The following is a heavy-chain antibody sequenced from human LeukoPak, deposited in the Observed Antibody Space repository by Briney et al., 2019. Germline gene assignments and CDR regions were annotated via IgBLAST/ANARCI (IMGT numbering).Heavy chain of an antibody. V-gene: IGHV3-30*18. D-gene: IGHD5-18*01. Sequence: PGGSLRLSCAASGFTFSSYGMHWVRQAPGKGLEWVAVISYDGSNKYYADSVKGRFTISRDNSKNTLYLQMNSLRAEDTVVYYCAKAPYSYGPDAFDIWGQGTMVTVSS. CDR2: ISYDGSNK. CDR1: GFTFSSYG. CDR3: AKAPYSYGPDAFDI. J-gene: IGHJ3*02.